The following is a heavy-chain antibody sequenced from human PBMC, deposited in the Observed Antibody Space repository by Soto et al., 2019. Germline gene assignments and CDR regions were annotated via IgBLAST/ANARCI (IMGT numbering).Heavy chain of an antibody. Sequence: ASVKGSCKTAGYTFTSYARHCVRQAPRQRLEWMGWINAGNGNTKYSQKFQGRVTITRDTSASTAYIELSSLRSEDTAVYYCARMKEGSSSDEYLLPHLCYYCYYKDFWGQGTTVTVSS. CDR3: ARMKEGSSSDEYLLPHLCYYCYYKDF. D-gene: IGHD6-6*01. CDR1: GYTFTSYA. J-gene: IGHJ6*03. CDR2: INAGNGNT. V-gene: IGHV1-3*01.